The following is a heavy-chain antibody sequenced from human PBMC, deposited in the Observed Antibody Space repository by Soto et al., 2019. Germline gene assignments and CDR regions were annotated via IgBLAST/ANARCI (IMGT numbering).Heavy chain of an antibody. CDR3: ATYYYDSSGYPGY. CDR1: GFTFDDYA. Sequence: SLRLSCAASGFTFDDYAMHWVRQAPVKGLEWVSGISWNSGSIGYADSVRGRFTISRDNAKNTLYLQMNSLRAEDTAVYYCATYYYDSSGYPGYWGQGTLVTVSS. D-gene: IGHD3-22*01. CDR2: ISWNSGSI. V-gene: IGHV3-9*01. J-gene: IGHJ4*02.